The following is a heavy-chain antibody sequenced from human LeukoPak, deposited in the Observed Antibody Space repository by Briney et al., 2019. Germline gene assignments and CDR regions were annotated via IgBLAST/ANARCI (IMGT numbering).Heavy chain of an antibody. CDR1: GFTFDDYG. CDR2: INWNGGST. CDR3: AREPLATSSFVDAFDI. J-gene: IGHJ3*02. D-gene: IGHD5-12*01. V-gene: IGHV3-20*04. Sequence: GGSLRLSCAASGFTFDDYGMSWVRQAPGKGLEWVSGINWNGGSTGYADSVKGRFTMSRDNSKNTLYLQMNSLRAEDTAVYYCAREPLATSSFVDAFDIWGQGTMVTVSS.